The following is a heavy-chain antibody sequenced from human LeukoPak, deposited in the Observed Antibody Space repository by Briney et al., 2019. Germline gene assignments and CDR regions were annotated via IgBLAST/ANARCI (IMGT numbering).Heavy chain of an antibody. CDR2: IYYSGST. J-gene: IGHJ4*02. D-gene: IGHD6-6*01. V-gene: IGHV4-39*01. Sequence: SETLSLTCTVSGGSISSSSYYWGWIRQPPGKGLEWIGSIYYSGSTYYNPSLKSRVTISVDTSKNQSSLKLSSVTAADTAVYYCARHAGIAAPPGYWGQGTLVTVSS. CDR1: GGSISSSSYY. CDR3: ARHAGIAAPPGY.